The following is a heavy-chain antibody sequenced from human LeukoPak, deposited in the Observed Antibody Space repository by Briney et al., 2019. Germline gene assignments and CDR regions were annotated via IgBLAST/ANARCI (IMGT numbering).Heavy chain of an antibody. J-gene: IGHJ4*02. D-gene: IGHD3-22*01. V-gene: IGHV4-31*11. CDR3: AYAYYDSSGDYFDY. CDR2: IYYSGST. Sequence: KPSQTLSLTCAVSGGSISSGGYSWSWIRQHPGKGLEWIGYIYYSGSTYYNPSLKSRVTISVDTSKNQFSLKLSSVTAADTAVYYCAYAYYDSSGDYFDYWGQGTLVTVSS. CDR1: GGSISSGGYS.